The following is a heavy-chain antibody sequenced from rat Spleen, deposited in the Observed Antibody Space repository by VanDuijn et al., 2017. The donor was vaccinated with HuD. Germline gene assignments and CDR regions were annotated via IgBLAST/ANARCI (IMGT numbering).Heavy chain of an antibody. CDR3: TTATTGGNY. D-gene: IGHD1-10*01. CDR1: GFTFNNYY. Sequence: EVQLVESGGGLVQPGRSLKLSCAASGFTFNNYYMVWVRQAPTKGLEWVAYISTAGSNTFYRDSVKGRFTISRDNAKTTLYLQMDSLRSEDTATYYCTTATTGGNYWGQGVMVTVSS. CDR2: ISTAGSNT. J-gene: IGHJ2*01. V-gene: IGHV5-27*01.